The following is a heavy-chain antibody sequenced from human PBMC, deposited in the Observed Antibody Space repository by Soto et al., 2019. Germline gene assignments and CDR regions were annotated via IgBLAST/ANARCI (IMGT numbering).Heavy chain of an antibody. D-gene: IGHD5-12*01. CDR2: IYHSGST. CDR3: ASEGGYGDYRDY. Sequence: QVQLQVSGPGLVKPSQTRSLTCTVSGGSVNSGDYYWTWIRQPPGKGLEWIGYIYHSGSTNYNPSLKSRITMSVDTSKNQFSLKLSSVTAADTAVYYYASEGGYGDYRDYWGQGTLVTVSS. V-gene: IGHV4-30-4*01. J-gene: IGHJ4*02. CDR1: GGSVNSGDYY.